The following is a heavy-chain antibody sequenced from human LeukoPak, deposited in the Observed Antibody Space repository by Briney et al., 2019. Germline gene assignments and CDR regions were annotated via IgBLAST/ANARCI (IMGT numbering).Heavy chain of an antibody. D-gene: IGHD2-2*02. Sequence: GGSLRLSCAASGFTFSSYGMHWVRQAPGKGLEWEAVIWYDGSNKYYADSVKGRFTISRDNSKNTLYLQMNSLRAEDTAVYYCARDSRVVPAAIQYYFDYWGQGTLVTVSS. CDR2: IWYDGSNK. J-gene: IGHJ4*02. V-gene: IGHV3-33*01. CDR1: GFTFSSYG. CDR3: ARDSRVVPAAIQYYFDY.